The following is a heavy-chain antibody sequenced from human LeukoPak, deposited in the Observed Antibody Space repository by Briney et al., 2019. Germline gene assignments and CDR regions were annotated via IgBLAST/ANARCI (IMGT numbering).Heavy chain of an antibody. CDR3: ARGSRNVYFDY. J-gene: IGHJ4*02. Sequence: GGSLRFSCAASGFIVSSNFMSWIRQAPGKGLEWVSVLYSGGSTYYADSVKGRFTISGDNSKNTLYLQMNSLRPEDTAVYYCARGSRNVYFDYWGQGTLVAVFS. D-gene: IGHD2-8*01. CDR2: LYSGGST. V-gene: IGHV3-66*02. CDR1: GFIVSSNF.